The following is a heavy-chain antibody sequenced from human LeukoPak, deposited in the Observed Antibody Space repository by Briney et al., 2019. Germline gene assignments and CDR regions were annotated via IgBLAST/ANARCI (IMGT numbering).Heavy chain of an antibody. J-gene: IGHJ5*02. V-gene: IGHV4-30-2*02. CDR1: GGSISSGGYY. D-gene: IGHD3-10*01. CDR2: IYHSGST. CDR3: ARSGSGDPYAGWFDP. Sequence: SETLSLTCTVSGGSISSGGYYWSWIRQPPGKGLEWIGYIYHSGSTYYNPSLKSRVTISVDRSKNQFSLKLSSVTAADTAVYYCARSGSGDPYAGWFDPWGQGTQVTVSS.